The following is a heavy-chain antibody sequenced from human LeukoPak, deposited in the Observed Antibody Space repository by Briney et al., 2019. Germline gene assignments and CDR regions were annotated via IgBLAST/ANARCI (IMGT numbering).Heavy chain of an antibody. CDR3: AGDGGPFDY. J-gene: IGHJ4*02. CDR2: IKQDGSEK. V-gene: IGHV3-7*01. CDR1: GFTFTSYW. D-gene: IGHD3-16*01. Sequence: GGSLRLSCTASGFTFTSYWMSWVRQAPGKGLEWVANIKQDGSEKYYVDSVKGRFTISRDDAKNSLYLQMNSLRVEDTAVYYCAGDGGPFDYWGQGTLVTVSS.